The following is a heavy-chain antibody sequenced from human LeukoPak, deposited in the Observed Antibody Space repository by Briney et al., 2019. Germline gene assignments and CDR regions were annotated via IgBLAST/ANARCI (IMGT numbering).Heavy chain of an antibody. D-gene: IGHD3-22*01. CDR1: GFTFSSYE. CDR3: ARDLHYYDSSGYPYYFDY. Sequence: GGSLRLSCAASGFTFSSYEMNWVRQAPGKGLEWVSYISSSGSTIYYADSVKGRFTISRDNAKNSLYPQMNSLRAEDTAVYYCARDLHYYDSSGYPYYFDYWGQGTLVTVSS. CDR2: ISSSGSTI. V-gene: IGHV3-48*03. J-gene: IGHJ4*02.